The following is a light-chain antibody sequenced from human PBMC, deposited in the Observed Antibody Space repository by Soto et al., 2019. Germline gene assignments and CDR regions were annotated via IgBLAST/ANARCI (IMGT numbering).Light chain of an antibody. J-gene: IGKJ3*01. CDR3: QQCGT. CDR1: QSVSSN. Sequence: EKVITPYRATLYVTPWQSATLSCRASQSVSSNLAWYQQKPGQAPRLLIYGASTRATGLPARFSGSGSGTEFTLTISSLEPEDLAVYYCQQCGTFGPGTKVDIK. V-gene: IGKV3-15*01. CDR2: GAS.